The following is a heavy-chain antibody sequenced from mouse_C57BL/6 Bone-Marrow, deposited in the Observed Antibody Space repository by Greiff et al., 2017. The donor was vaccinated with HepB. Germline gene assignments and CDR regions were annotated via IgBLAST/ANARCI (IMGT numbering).Heavy chain of an antibody. CDR2: IYPGDGDT. V-gene: IGHV1-82*01. J-gene: IGHJ1*03. CDR1: GYAFSSSW. Sequence: QVQLKESGPELVKPGASVKISCKASGYAFSSSWMNWVKQRPGKGLEWIGRIYPGDGDTNYNGKFKGKATLTADKSSSTAYMQLSSLTSEDSAVYFCARSRILRSWYFDVWGTGTTVTVSS. CDR3: ARSRILRSWYFDV. D-gene: IGHD1-1*01.